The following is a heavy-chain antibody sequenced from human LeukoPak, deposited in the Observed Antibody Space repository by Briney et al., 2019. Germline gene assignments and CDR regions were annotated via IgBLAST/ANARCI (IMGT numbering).Heavy chain of an antibody. CDR1: GFTFSSYE. CDR3: ARDRSSGILWFGEFNWFDP. CDR2: ISSSGSTI. J-gene: IGHJ5*02. D-gene: IGHD3-10*01. V-gene: IGHV3-48*03. Sequence: GGSLRLSCAASGFTFSSYEMNWVRQAPGKGLEWVSYISSSGSTIYYADSVKGRFTISRDNAKNSLYLQMNSLRAEDTAVYYCARDRSSGILWFGEFNWFDPWGQGTLVTVSS.